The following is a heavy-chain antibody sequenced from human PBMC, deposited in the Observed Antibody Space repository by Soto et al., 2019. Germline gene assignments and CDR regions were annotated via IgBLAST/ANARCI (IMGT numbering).Heavy chain of an antibody. CDR3: AKALLLYYYDSSGYMYYFDY. V-gene: IGHV3-23*01. CDR2: ISGSGGST. Sequence: EVQLLESGGGLVQPGWSLRLSCAASGFTFSSYAMSWVRQAPGKGLEWVSAISGSGGSTYYADSVKGRFTISRDNSKNTLYLQMNSLRVEDTAVYYCAKALLLYYYDSSGYMYYFDYWGQGTLVTVSS. J-gene: IGHJ4*02. CDR1: GFTFSSYA. D-gene: IGHD3-22*01.